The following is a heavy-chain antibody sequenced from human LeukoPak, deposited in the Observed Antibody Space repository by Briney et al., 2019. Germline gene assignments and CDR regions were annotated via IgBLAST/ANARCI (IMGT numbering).Heavy chain of an antibody. CDR3: ARGVTIFGVVMSDAFDI. CDR1: GGTFSSYA. J-gene: IGHJ3*02. Sequence: ASVKVSCKASGGTFSSYAISWVRQAPGRGLEWMGGIIPIFGTANYAQKFQGRVTITTDESTSTAYMELSSLRSEDTAVYYCARGVTIFGVVMSDAFDIWGQGTMVTVSS. V-gene: IGHV1-69*05. D-gene: IGHD3-3*01. CDR2: IIPIFGTA.